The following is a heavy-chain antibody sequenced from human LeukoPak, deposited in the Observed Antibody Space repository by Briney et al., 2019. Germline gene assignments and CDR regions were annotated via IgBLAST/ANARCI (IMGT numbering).Heavy chain of an antibody. D-gene: IGHD6-19*01. Sequence: SETLSLTCTVSGGSLSSYYWTWIRQPAGKGLEWIGRIYTSGSTNYNPSLKSRVSMSVDTSKNQFSLKPTSVTAADTAVYYCARGFFIAVAGTTQTPFDYWGQGTRVTVSS. J-gene: IGHJ4*02. V-gene: IGHV4-4*07. CDR3: ARGFFIAVAGTTQTPFDY. CDR1: GGSLSSYY. CDR2: IYTSGST.